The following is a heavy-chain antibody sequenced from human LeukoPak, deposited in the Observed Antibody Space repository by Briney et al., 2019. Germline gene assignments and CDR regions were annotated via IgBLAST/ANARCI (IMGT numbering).Heavy chain of an antibody. V-gene: IGHV3-30-3*01. J-gene: IGHJ6*02. CDR1: GFTFSSYA. CDR3: ASLEWLSTTHYGMDV. CDR2: ISYDGSNK. Sequence: PGGSLRLSCAASGFTFSSYAMHWVRQAPGEGLEWVAVISYDGSNKYYADSVKGRFTISRDNSKNTLYLQMNSLRAEDTAVYYCASLEWLSTTHYGMDVWGQGTTVTVSS. D-gene: IGHD3-3*01.